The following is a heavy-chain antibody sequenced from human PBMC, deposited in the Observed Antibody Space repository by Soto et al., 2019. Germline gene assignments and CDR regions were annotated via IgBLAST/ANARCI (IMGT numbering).Heavy chain of an antibody. CDR3: ARVADYYDSSGYLTVVD. J-gene: IGHJ4*02. V-gene: IGHV3-21*01. CDR1: GFSFSNDN. CDR2: IISSGSFI. D-gene: IGHD3-22*01. Sequence: EVQLVESGGGLVKPGGSLTLSCAASGFSFSNDNMNWIRQAPGKGLEWVSSIISSGSFIYYADSVKGRFTISRDNAKNSLYLQMNSLRAEDTALYYCARVADYYDSSGYLTVVDWGQGTLVTVSS.